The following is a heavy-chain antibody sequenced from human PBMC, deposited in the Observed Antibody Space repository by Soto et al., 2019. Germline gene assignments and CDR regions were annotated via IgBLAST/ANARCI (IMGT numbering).Heavy chain of an antibody. Sequence: PAGSLRLCCTTSGFTFGVYAMSWSRQAPGKGLEWVGVIRSKAYGGTTDYAASVKGRFTISRDDSKSIAYLQMNSLKSEDTGVYYCTKYTYTSRYAYYGMDVWGHGTTVTVSS. CDR3: TKYTYTSRYAYYGMDV. CDR2: IRSKAYGGTT. D-gene: IGHD6-13*01. V-gene: IGHV3-49*03. J-gene: IGHJ6*02. CDR1: GFTFGVYA.